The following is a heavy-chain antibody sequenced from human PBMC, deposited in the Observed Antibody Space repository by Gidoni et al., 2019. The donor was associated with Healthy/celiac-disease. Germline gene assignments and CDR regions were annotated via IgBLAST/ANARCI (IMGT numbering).Heavy chain of an antibody. CDR2: IIPIFGTA. J-gene: IGHJ6*02. Sequence: QVQLVQSGAEVKKPGSSVKVSCKASGGTFSSDAISWVRQAPGQRLEWRGGIIPIFGTANCAQKFQGRVTIIADESTNTAYMELSSLRSEDTAVYYCQTGTTAYYYGMDVWGQGTTVTVSS. CDR3: QTGTTAYYYGMDV. V-gene: IGHV1-69*01. D-gene: IGHD1-7*01. CDR1: GGTFSSDA.